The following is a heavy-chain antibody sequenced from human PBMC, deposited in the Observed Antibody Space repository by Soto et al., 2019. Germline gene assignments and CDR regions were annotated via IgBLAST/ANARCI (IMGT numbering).Heavy chain of an antibody. V-gene: IGHV4-30-4*01. Sequence: QVQLQESGPGLVKPSQTLSLTCTVSGGSISSGDYYWSWIRQPPGKGLEWIGYIYYSGSTYYNPSLKSRVTISVDTSKNQFSLNLSSVTAADTAVYYXXRDXXXDNCSGGSCYVDYWGQGTLVTVSS. J-gene: IGHJ4*02. D-gene: IGHD2-15*01. CDR2: IYYSGST. CDR1: GGSISSGDYY. CDR3: XRDXXXDNCSGGSCYVDY.